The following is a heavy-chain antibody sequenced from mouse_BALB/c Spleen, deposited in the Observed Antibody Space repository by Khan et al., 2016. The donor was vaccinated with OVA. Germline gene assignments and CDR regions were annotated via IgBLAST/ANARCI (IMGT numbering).Heavy chain of an antibody. V-gene: IGHV3-2*02. Sequence: VQLKESGPGLVKPSQSLSLTCTVTGYSITSDYAWNWLRQFPGNQLEWMGYIKYSGSTSYNPSLKSRFSITRNKSKNQFFLQLSSVTTEDTATYYCARSGTISTVVSTDFDYWGQGTTLTVSS. D-gene: IGHD1-1*01. CDR1: GYSITSDYA. J-gene: IGHJ2*01. CDR3: ARSGTISTVVSTDFDY. CDR2: IKYSGST.